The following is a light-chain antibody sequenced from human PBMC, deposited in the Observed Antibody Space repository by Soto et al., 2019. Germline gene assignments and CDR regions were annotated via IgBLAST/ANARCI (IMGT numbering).Light chain of an antibody. CDR1: QNIDRW. CDR2: KAS. V-gene: IGKV1-5*03. J-gene: IGKJ2*02. CDR3: QQYKSYCT. Sequence: DVQMTQSPSTLSASVGDRVTITCRASQNIDRWLAWYQQKPGKAPQLLIYKASTVQSGVPSRFSGSGSGTEFTLTISSLQADDFATYYCQQYKSYCTFGQGTKVDIK.